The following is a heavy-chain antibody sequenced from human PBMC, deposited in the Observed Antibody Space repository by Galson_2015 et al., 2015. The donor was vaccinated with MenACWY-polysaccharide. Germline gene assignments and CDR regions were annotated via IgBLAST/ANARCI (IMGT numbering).Heavy chain of an antibody. V-gene: IGHV4-30-4*01. J-gene: IGHJ4*02. CDR3: ARVEKYSGSYYILH. CDR1: GGSVSSGDSY. D-gene: IGHD1-26*01. Sequence: LSLTCTVSGGSVSSGDSYWSWIRQPPGKALEWIGYIYYSGRTNYNPSLKSRATVSLDTSKNQFSLKLSFVTAADTAVYYCARVEKYSGSYYILHWGQGTLVTVSS. CDR2: IYYSGRT.